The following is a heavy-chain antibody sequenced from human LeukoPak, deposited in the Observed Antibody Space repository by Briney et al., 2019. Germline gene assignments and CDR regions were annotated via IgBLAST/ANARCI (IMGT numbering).Heavy chain of an antibody. Sequence: ASVKVSFKTSGYTFTNDYMHWVRQAPGQGLEWMGVINPGDGTTKYAQKFQGRVTMTRDTSTSTLYMELSSLRSEDTAMYYCSKVGQLVFDYWGQGTLVTVSS. J-gene: IGHJ4*02. CDR3: SKVGQLVFDY. CDR1: GYTFTNDY. V-gene: IGHV1-46*03. CDR2: INPGDGTT. D-gene: IGHD6-6*01.